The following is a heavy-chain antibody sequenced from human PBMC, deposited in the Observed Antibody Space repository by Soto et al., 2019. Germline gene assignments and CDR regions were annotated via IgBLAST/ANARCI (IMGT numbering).Heavy chain of an antibody. V-gene: IGHV4-30-4*08. CDR2: TYKSGGT. CDR3: ARQDTGLIDY. Sequence: SETLSLTCTVSGGSLSRGDYYWSWIRQPTGKGLEWIGYTYKSGGTYYNPSFRSRVAMSVDTPKNQFSLRLSSVTAADTAIYYCARQDTGLIDYWGQGTLVTV. J-gene: IGHJ4*02. CDR1: GGSLSRGDYY. D-gene: IGHD3-16*01.